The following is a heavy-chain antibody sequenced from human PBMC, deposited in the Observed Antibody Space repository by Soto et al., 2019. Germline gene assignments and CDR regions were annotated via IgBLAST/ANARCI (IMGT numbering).Heavy chain of an antibody. D-gene: IGHD1-26*01. V-gene: IGHV3-9*01. CDR2: IILNGGIT. Sequence: PGGSLRLSCAASGFTFAEYAIHWVRRVPGKGLEWVSGIILNGGITGYADSVKGRFTVSRDNARNSMSLVMNRLRAEDTGVYYCTRVGGSVSGMDVWGQGTTVTVSS. CDR3: TRVGGSVSGMDV. CDR1: GFTFAEYA. J-gene: IGHJ6*02.